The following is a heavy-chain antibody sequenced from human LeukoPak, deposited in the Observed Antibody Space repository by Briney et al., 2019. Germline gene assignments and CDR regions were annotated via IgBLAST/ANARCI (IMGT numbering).Heavy chain of an antibody. V-gene: IGHV3-23*01. J-gene: IGHJ4*02. CDR1: GLTFSSYT. Sequence: GGSLRLSFSASGLTFSSYTTSCVPQAPGKRLEWVSAISGSGGSTYYADSVKGRFTISRDNSKNTLYLQMNSLRAEDTAVYYCAKTYGDGTTVDYWGQGTLVTVSS. D-gene: IGHD4-17*01. CDR2: ISGSGGST. CDR3: AKTYGDGTTVDY.